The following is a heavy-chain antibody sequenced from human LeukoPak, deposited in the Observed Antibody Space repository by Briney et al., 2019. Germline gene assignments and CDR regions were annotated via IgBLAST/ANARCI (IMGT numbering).Heavy chain of an antibody. CDR2: IYHSGSI. V-gene: IGHV4-30-2*01. Sequence: SETLSLTCAVSGGSISSGGYSWSWIRQPPGKGLEWIGYIYHSGSIYYNPSLKSRVTISVDRSKNQFSLKLSSVTAADTAVYYCARGKLRYFDYWGQGTLVTVSS. D-gene: IGHD3-9*01. CDR1: GGSISSGGYS. CDR3: ARGKLRYFDY. J-gene: IGHJ4*02.